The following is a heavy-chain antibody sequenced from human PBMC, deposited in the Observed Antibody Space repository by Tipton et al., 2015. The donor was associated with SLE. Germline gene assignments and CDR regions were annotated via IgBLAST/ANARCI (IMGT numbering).Heavy chain of an antibody. CDR1: GFTFSSSA. CDR3: AKERYSGSYLDAFDI. V-gene: IGHV3-30*04. D-gene: IGHD1-26*01. CDR2: ISYDGSNK. J-gene: IGHJ3*02. Sequence: SLRLSCAASGFTFSSSAMHWVRQAPGKGLEWVAVISYDGSNKYYADSVKGRFTISRDNSKNTLYLQMNSLRAEDTAVYYCAKERYSGSYLDAFDIWGQGTMVTVSS.